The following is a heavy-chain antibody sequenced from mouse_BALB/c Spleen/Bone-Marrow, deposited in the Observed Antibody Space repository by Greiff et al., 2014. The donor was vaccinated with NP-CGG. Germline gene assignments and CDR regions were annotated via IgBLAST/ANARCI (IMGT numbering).Heavy chain of an antibody. CDR1: GYTFTSYW. J-gene: IGHJ2*01. D-gene: IGHD1-1*01. CDR3: ARGGSSSFDY. V-gene: IGHV1S81*02. CDR2: INPSNGRT. Sequence: QVQLQQSGAELVKPGASVKLSCKASGYTFTSYWMHWVKQRPGQGLEWIGEINPSNGRTNYNEKFKSKATLTVDKSSSTAYMRLSSLTSEDSAVYYCARGGSSSFDYWGQGTTLTVSS.